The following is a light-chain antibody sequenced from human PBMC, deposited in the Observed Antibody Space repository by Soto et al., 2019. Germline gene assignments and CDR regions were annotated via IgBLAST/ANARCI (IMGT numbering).Light chain of an antibody. V-gene: IGKV3-15*01. CDR1: QSFSNN. Sequence: EIVMTQSPATLSVSPGERATLSCRASQSFSNNLAWFQHKPGQAPRLLIYGASTRATGIPARFSGSGSGTEVTPTISSLQSEDFAVYCCQQYNDWPRTFGRGTKVEI. CDR2: GAS. CDR3: QQYNDWPRT. J-gene: IGKJ1*01.